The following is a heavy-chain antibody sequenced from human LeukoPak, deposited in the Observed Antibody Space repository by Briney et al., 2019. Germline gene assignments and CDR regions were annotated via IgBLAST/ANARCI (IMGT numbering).Heavy chain of an antibody. Sequence: GGSMRLSCAASGFTVSNAWMRWVRQAPGKGLEWVGRIKSKTDGGTTDYAAPVKGRLTISRDDSKNTLYLQMNSLKSEDTAVYYCTTYYTYYDILTGYYPDDAFDIWGQGTMVTVSS. J-gene: IGHJ3*02. D-gene: IGHD3-9*01. CDR3: TTYYTYYDILTGYYPDDAFDI. CDR1: GFTVSNAW. CDR2: IKSKTDGGTT. V-gene: IGHV3-15*01.